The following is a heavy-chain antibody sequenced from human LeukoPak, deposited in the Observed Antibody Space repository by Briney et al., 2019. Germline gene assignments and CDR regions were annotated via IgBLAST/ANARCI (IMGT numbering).Heavy chain of an antibody. CDR3: ARGDNSGTDYYYYLDV. D-gene: IGHD6-19*01. V-gene: IGHV3-48*03. CDR1: GCSFSSYE. Sequence: PGGSLRLSWAAAGCSFSSYEMNLVRQAAGKGLEWVSYISSSYSIIYYADSVKGRFTISRDNAKNSLYLQMNSLRAEDTAVYYCARGDNSGTDYYYYLDVWGKGTTVTISS. CDR2: ISSSYSII. J-gene: IGHJ6*03.